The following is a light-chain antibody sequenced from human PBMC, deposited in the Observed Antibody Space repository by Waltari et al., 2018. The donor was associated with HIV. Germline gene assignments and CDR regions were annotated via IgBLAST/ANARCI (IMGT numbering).Light chain of an antibody. CDR1: APPGVPETF. V-gene: IGLV2-23*02. J-gene: IGLJ1*01. CDR2: AVS. Sequence: QPALSQPASVFGPPGPSPTTSSAVPAPPGVPETFAPCYQHHPGRVPRLILYAVSKRRPGVSDRFSGSTFDMSASLTIYGLQAEDEADYCCSSYSTSTSSYVFGGGTTVTVL. CDR3: SSYSTSTSSYV.